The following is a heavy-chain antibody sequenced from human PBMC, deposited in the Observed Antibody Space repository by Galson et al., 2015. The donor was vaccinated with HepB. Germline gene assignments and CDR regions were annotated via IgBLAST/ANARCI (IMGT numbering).Heavy chain of an antibody. CDR3: ARQRYNWNYLDY. CDR2: IYYSGST. D-gene: IGHD1-20*01. V-gene: IGHV4-39*01. Sequence: SETLSLTCTVSGGSISSSSYYWGWIRQPPGKGLEWIGSIYYSGSTYYNPSLKSRVTISVDTSKNQFSLKLSSVTAADTAVYYCARQRYNWNYLDYWGQGTLVTVSS. J-gene: IGHJ4*02. CDR1: GGSISSSSYY.